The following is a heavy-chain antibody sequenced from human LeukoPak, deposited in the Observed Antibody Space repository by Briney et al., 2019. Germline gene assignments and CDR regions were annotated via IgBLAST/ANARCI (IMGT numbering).Heavy chain of an antibody. CDR3: ARVTAVGATTEDYYYYYMDV. CDR1: GFTFSSYS. J-gene: IGHJ6*03. Sequence: GGSLRLSCAASGFTFSSYSMNWVRQAPGKGLEWLSSISSSSSYIYYADSVKGRFTSSRDNAKNSLYLQMNSLRAEDTAVYYCARVTAVGATTEDYYYYYMDVWGKGTTVTISS. CDR2: ISSSSSYI. V-gene: IGHV3-21*01. D-gene: IGHD1-26*01.